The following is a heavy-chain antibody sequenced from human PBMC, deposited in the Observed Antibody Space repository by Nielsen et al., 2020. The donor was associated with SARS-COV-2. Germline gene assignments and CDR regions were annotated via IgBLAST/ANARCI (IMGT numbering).Heavy chain of an antibody. Sequence: ASVKVSCKASGYTFTDYYIHWVRQAPGQGLEWMGRINPYSGGTNYAQKFQGTVTMTRDASISTVYMELTSDDTAMYYCAKDGVWQGLNYHHEKWYFDVWGRGTLVTVSS. CDR1: GYTFTDYY. CDR2: INPYSGGT. J-gene: IGHJ2*01. D-gene: IGHD5-24*01. V-gene: IGHV1-2*06. CDR3: AKDGVWQGLNYHHEKWYFDV.